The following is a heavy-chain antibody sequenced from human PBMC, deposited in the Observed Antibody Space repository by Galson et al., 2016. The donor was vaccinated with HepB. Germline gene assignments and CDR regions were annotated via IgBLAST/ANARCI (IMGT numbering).Heavy chain of an antibody. J-gene: IGHJ4*02. D-gene: IGHD2-21*01. CDR1: GFAFNVFN. V-gene: IGHV3-48*03. CDR3: VAEDFVHCGGGCSF. Sequence: SLRLSCAATGFAFNVFNMKWVRQAPGKGLECISYISSRGETKYYADSVKGRFSISRDNATNSLLLQMNSLKDEDTATYYCVAEDFVHCGGGCSFWGQGTPVTVSS. CDR2: ISSRGETK.